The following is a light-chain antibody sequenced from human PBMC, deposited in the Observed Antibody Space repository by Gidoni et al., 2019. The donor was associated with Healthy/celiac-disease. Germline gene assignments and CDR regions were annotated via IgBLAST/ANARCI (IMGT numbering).Light chain of an antibody. CDR2: DAS. J-gene: IGKJ4*01. CDR3: QQYNNWPPLT. CDR1: QSVSSN. V-gene: IGKV3-15*01. Sequence: EIVMTQSPATLSVSPGERATLSCRASQSVSSNLAWYQQKPGQAPRLLIYDASTRATGIPARFSGSGSGTKFTLTISSLQSEDFAVYYCQQYNNWPPLTFGGGTKVEI.